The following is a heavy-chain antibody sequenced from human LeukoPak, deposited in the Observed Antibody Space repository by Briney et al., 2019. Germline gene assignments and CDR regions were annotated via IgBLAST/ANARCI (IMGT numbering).Heavy chain of an antibody. D-gene: IGHD2-8*02. CDR1: GFTFRSYA. Sequence: GGSLRLSCAASGFTFRSYAMHWVRQAPGKGLEWVAVISHDGSYKYYAGSVKGRFTISRDNSKNTLYLQMNSLRGEDTAVYYCARDLSLVATDYWGQGTLVTVSS. V-gene: IGHV3-30-3*01. CDR3: ARDLSLVATDY. CDR2: ISHDGSYK. J-gene: IGHJ4*02.